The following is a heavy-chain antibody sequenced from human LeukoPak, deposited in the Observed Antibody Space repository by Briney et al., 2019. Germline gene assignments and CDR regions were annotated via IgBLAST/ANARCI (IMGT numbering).Heavy chain of an antibody. D-gene: IGHD5-18*01. CDR2: ISGSGGST. CDR1: GFTFSSYA. CDR3: AKMNTAMVTGDYFDY. V-gene: IGHV3-23*01. J-gene: IGHJ4*02. Sequence: PGGSLRLSCAASGFTFSSYAMSWVRQAPGKGLEWVSAISGSGGSTYYADSVKGRFTISRDNSKNTLYLQMNSLRAEDTAVYYCAKMNTAMVTGDYFDYWGQGTLVTVSS.